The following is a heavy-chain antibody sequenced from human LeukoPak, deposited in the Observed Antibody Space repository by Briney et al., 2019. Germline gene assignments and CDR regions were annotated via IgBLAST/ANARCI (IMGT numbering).Heavy chain of an antibody. D-gene: IGHD6-13*01. Sequence: SETLSLTCTVSGGSISSASYYWGWIRQPPGKGLEWIGNIYYSGNTYYNPTLKSRVTMSVDTSKNQFSLKLSSVTAADTAVYYCARGVSSSWSEYFQHWGQGTLVTVSS. CDR1: GGSISSASYY. CDR2: IYYSGNT. CDR3: ARGVSSSWSEYFQH. V-gene: IGHV4-39*07. J-gene: IGHJ1*01.